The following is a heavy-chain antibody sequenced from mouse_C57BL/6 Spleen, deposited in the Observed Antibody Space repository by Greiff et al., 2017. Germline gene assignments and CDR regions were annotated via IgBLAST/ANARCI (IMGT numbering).Heavy chain of an antibody. J-gene: IGHJ4*01. V-gene: IGHV1-82*01. Sequence: VQLQQSGPELVKPGASVKISCKASGYAFSSSWMNWVKQRPGKGLEWIGRIYPGDGDTNYNGKFKGKATLTADKSSSTAYMQLSSLTSEDSAVYFCARRGDDSYAMDYWGQGTSVTVSS. CDR3: ARRGDDSYAMDY. CDR2: IYPGDGDT. CDR1: GYAFSSSW.